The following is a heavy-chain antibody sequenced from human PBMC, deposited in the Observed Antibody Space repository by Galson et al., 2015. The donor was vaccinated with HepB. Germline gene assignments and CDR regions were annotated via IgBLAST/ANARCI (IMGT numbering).Heavy chain of an antibody. J-gene: IGHJ3*02. V-gene: IGHV3-66*02. CDR1: DGFTVSSNY. CDR2: IYSVGST. CDR3: ARAPAVSGRAGYGAFDI. D-gene: IGHD6-19*01. Sequence: SLRLSCAASDGFTVSSNYMNWVRQAPGKGLEWVAIIYSVGSTYYADSVKGRFTISRDNSKNTLYLQMNSLTTEDTAVYYCARAPAVSGRAGYGAFDIWGQGIMVTVSS.